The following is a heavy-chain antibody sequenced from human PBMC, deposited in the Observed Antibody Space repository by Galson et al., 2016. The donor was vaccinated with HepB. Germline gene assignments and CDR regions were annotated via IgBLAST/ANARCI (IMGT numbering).Heavy chain of an antibody. CDR1: GYTFSDYY. CDR3: ARVGILGVPDY. J-gene: IGHJ4*02. CDR2: MNPNNGVT. V-gene: IGHV1-2*02. Sequence: SVKVSCKASGYTFSDYYIHWIRQAPGQGLEWMGWMNPNNGVTNYVEKFQGRVTMTRDTSITTAHMELKGLKYDDTAVYYCARVGILGVPDYWGQGTLVTVSS. D-gene: IGHD2-21*01.